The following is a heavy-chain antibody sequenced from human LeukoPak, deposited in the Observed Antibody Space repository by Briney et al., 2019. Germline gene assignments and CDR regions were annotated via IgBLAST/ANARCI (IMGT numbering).Heavy chain of an antibody. J-gene: IGHJ3*02. CDR3: ARDHYDFWSGYPRLDAFDI. V-gene: IGHV4-59*12. D-gene: IGHD3-3*01. CDR2: IYYSGST. CDR1: GGSISSYY. Sequence: SETLSLSCTVSGGSISSYYWSWIRQPPGKELEWIGYIYYSGSTNYNPSLKSRVTISLDTSKNQFSLKLSSVTAADTAVYYCARDHYDFWSGYPRLDAFDIWGQGTMVTVSS.